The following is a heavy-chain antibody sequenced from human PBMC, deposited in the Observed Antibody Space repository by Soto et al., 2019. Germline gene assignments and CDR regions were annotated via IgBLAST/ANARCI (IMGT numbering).Heavy chain of an antibody. CDR1: GLTFSSYA. D-gene: IGHD2-2*03. J-gene: IGHJ4*02. CDR3: ARAGIGYCSSTSCLYHFDY. V-gene: IGHV3-23*01. Sequence: GGSLRLSCAASGLTFSSYAMSWVRQAPGKGLEWVSHISNSGRSTKYADSVKGRFTISRDNSKNTLYLQMNSLRAEDTAIYYCARAGIGYCSSTSCLYHFDYWGQGTVVTVSS. CDR2: ISNSGRST.